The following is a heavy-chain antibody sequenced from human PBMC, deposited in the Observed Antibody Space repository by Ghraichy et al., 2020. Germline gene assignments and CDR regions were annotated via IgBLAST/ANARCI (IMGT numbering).Heavy chain of an antibody. J-gene: IGHJ4*02. V-gene: IGHV3-66*01. CDR1: GFTVSTYY. Sequence: GGSLRLSCAASGFTVSTYYMTWLRQAPGKGLEWVSVIYNDGSTYYADSVKGRFTISRDNSKNTLYLQMISLRAEDTAVYYCARSAGNFRTRFDDWGQGTLVTVSS. CDR3: ARSAGNFRTRFDD. CDR2: IYNDGST. D-gene: IGHD1-7*01.